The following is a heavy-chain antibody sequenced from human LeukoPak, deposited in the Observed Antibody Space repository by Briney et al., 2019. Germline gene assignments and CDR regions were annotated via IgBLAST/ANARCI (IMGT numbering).Heavy chain of an antibody. CDR3: ARGLDYYDSSGYGRIDAFDI. Sequence: SETLPLTCTVSGGSISSYYWSWIRQRPGKGLEWIGYIYYSGSTNYNPSLKSRVTISVDTSKNQFSLKLSSVTAADTAVYYCARGLDYYDSSGYGRIDAFDIWGQGTMVTVSS. CDR1: GGSISSYY. V-gene: IGHV4-59*01. J-gene: IGHJ3*02. CDR2: IYYSGST. D-gene: IGHD3-22*01.